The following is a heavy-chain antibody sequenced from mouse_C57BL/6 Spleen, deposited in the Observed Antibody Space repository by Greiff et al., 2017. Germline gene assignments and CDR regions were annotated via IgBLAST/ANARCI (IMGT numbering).Heavy chain of an antibody. CDR2: IHPNSGST. J-gene: IGHJ4*01. V-gene: IGHV1-64*01. Sequence: QVQLKQPGAELVKPGASVKLSCKASGYTFTSYWMHWVKQRPGQGLEWIGMIHPNSGSTNYNEKFKSKATLTVDKSSSTAYMQLSSLTSEDSAVYYCAYCSSPYAMDYWGQGTSVTVSS. D-gene: IGHD1-1*01. CDR1: GYTFTSYW. CDR3: AYCSSPYAMDY.